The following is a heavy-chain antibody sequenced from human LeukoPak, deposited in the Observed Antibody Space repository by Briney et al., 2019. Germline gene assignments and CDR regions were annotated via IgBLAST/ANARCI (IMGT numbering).Heavy chain of an antibody. Sequence: GGSLRLSCAASGFSFTNYAMRWVRQAPAKGLEWVAVVWFDGSNRYYPDSVKGRFTVSRDNSKNTLYLQMNSLRAEDTAVYYCARDFGGSFYFFDYWGQGTLVTVSS. CDR2: VWFDGSNR. CDR3: ARDFGGSFYFFDY. V-gene: IGHV3-33*01. CDR1: GFSFTNYA. J-gene: IGHJ4*02. D-gene: IGHD2-2*01.